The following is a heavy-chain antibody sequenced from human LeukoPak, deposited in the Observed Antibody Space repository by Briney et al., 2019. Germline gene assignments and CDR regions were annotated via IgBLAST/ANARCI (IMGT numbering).Heavy chain of an antibody. CDR3: AADGTD. CDR1: GGTFNSYA. J-gene: IGHJ4*02. CDR2: IIPRLGTT. Sequence: SVKVSRKASGGTFNSYAINWVRQAPGQGLEWMGGIIPRLGTTKYIEKFQGRITITTDESTTTAYMGLTSLRSEDTAVYYCAADGTDWGQGTLVTVSS. V-gene: IGHV1-69*05.